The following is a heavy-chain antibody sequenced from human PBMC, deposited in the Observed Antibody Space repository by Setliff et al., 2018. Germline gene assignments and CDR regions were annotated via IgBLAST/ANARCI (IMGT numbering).Heavy chain of an antibody. Sequence: SETLSLTCTVSGGSVSSRNYYWTWIRQPAGKGLEWIGSIYYSGSTYYNPSLKSRVTISVDTSKNQFSLKLSSVTAADTAVYYCARDVRVASSSWFKSAFDIWGQGTMVTVSS. CDR3: ARDVRVASSSWFKSAFDI. J-gene: IGHJ3*02. D-gene: IGHD6-13*01. CDR2: IYYSGST. CDR1: GGSVSSRNYY. V-gene: IGHV4-39*07.